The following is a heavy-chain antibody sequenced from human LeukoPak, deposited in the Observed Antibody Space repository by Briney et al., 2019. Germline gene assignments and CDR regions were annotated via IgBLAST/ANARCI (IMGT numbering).Heavy chain of an antibody. D-gene: IGHD6-6*01. J-gene: IGHJ6*02. Sequence: KPSETLSLTCAVYGGSFSGYYWSWIRQPPGKGLEWIGEINHSGSTNYNPSLKSRVTISVDTSKNQFSLKLSSVTAADTAVYYCARSRDIAARPLDGMDVWGQGITVTVSS. V-gene: IGHV4-34*01. CDR2: INHSGST. CDR3: ARSRDIAARPLDGMDV. CDR1: GGSFSGYY.